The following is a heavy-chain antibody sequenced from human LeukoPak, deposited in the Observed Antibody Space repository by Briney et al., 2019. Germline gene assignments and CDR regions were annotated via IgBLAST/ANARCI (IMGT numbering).Heavy chain of an antibody. J-gene: IGHJ4*02. V-gene: IGHV3-30*02. Sequence: PGGSLRLSCAASGFSFSTYAMHWVRQAPGKGLGWLAIIRSGGSHQSYADSVKGRFTISRDNSKNTLFLHLNRVRAEDTAVYFCAKDRDYDSSGYYLDYWGQGILVTVSS. CDR2: IRSGGSHQ. D-gene: IGHD3-22*01. CDR3: AKDRDYDSSGYYLDY. CDR1: GFSFSTYA.